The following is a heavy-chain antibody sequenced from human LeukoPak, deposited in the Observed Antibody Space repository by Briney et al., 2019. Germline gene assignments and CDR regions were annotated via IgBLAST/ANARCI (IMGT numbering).Heavy chain of an antibody. CDR1: GFTFSSYW. V-gene: IGHV3-7*01. J-gene: IGHJ5*02. CDR2: IKQDGSEK. Sequence: PGGSLRLSCAASGFTFSSYWMSWVRQAPGKGLEWVANIKQDGSEKYYVDSVKGRFTISRDNAKNSLYLQMNSLRAEDTAVYYCARDDYYDSSGYYTNWFDPWGQGTLVTVPS. D-gene: IGHD3-22*01. CDR3: ARDDYYDSSGYYTNWFDP.